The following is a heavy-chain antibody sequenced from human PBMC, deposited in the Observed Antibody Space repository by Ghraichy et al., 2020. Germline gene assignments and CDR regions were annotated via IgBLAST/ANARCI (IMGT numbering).Heavy chain of an antibody. V-gene: IGHV4-59*01. CDR2: IYYSGST. D-gene: IGHD3-10*01. J-gene: IGHJ4*02. CDR3: AKEAAVRGVFDY. Sequence: SETLSLTCTVSGGSISSYYWSWIRQPPGKGLEWIGYIYYSGSTNYNPSLKSRVTISVDTSKNQFSLKLSSVTAADTAVYYCAKEAAVRGVFDYWGQGTLVTVSS. CDR1: GGSISSYY.